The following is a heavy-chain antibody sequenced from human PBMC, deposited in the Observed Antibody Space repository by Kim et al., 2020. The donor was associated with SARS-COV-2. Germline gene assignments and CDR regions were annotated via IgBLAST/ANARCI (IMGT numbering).Heavy chain of an antibody. CDR3: ARAFSVAVAGTYYYVMDV. D-gene: IGHD6-19*01. J-gene: IGHJ6*02. V-gene: IGHV4-4*02. CDR2: IFHNGDT. CDR1: GGSITSINR. Sequence: SETLSLTCAVSGGSITSINRWNWVRQPPGKGLEWIGEIFHNGDTNYNPSLKSRVTMSVDKSNNEFSLRLDSVTAADTAGYFCARAFSVAVAGTYYYVMDVWGPGTTLTVS.